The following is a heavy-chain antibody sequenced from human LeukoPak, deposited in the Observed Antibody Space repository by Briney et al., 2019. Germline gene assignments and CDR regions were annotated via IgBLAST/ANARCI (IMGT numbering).Heavy chain of an antibody. CDR2: ISGSGGNT. CDR1: GFTFSNYA. CDR3: ARSRQDFYFDY. Sequence: GGSLRLSCAASGFTFSNYAMTWVRQAPGKGLEWVSGISGSGGNTYYADSVKGRFTISRDNAKNSLYLQMNSLRAEDTAVYYCARSRQDFYFDYWGQGTLVTVSS. V-gene: IGHV3-23*01. J-gene: IGHJ4*02.